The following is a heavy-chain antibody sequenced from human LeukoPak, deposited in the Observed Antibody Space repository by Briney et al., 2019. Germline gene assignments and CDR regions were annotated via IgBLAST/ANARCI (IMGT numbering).Heavy chain of an antibody. J-gene: IGHJ6*02. Sequence: GGSLRPSCAASGFTFSSYAMSWVRQAPGKGLEWVSTISGSGGSTYYADSVKGRFTISRDNSKNTLYLQMNSLRADDTAIYYCAKEPLAVAGDYYYYGMDVWGQGTTVTVSS. D-gene: IGHD6-19*01. V-gene: IGHV3-23*01. CDR1: GFTFSSYA. CDR2: ISGSGGST. CDR3: AKEPLAVAGDYYYYGMDV.